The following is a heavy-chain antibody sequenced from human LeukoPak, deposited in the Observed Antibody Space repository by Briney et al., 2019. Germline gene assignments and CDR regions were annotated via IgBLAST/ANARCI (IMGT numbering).Heavy chain of an antibody. CDR3: ARGPRGYYYYGMGV. D-gene: IGHD3-10*01. J-gene: IGHJ6*04. V-gene: IGHV1-69*06. CDR1: GGALSSYA. Sequence: SVKLSCKASGGALSSYAISWVRQAPGQGLEWMGGMIPIFGTANNAQKFQGRVTITAEKTTSTAYMELSSLRSEDTAVYYCARGPRGYYYYGMGVWGKGTTVTVSS. CDR2: MIPIFGTA.